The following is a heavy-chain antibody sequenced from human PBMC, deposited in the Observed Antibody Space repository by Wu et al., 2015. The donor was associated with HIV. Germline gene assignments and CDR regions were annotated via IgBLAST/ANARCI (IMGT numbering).Heavy chain of an antibody. CDR2: FIPMFGTA. J-gene: IGHJ6*02. V-gene: IGHV1-69*05. Sequence: QVQLMQSGAEVKKPGSSVKVSCKASGATFISYTITWVRQAPGQGLEWMGGFIPMFGTANYAQKFQGRLTITTDESTATGYMELSSLRSEDTAVYFXARDLARETXIRDRPRYGLDVVGPRDHESTVSS. CDR1: GATFISYT. CDR3: ARDLARETXIRDRPRYGLDV.